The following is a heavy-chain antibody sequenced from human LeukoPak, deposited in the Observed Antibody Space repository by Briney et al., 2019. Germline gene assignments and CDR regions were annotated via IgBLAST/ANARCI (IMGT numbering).Heavy chain of an antibody. J-gene: IGHJ6*03. Sequence: SVKVSCKASGGTFSRHAISWVRQAPGQGLEWMGTTTPMFGTTNYAQKFQGRVTITADESTNTAYMELSSLISEDTAVYFCARIITIPDTNYYYMDVWGRGTTVTVSS. CDR2: TTPMFGTT. CDR3: ARIITIPDTNYYYMDV. D-gene: IGHD3-3*01. CDR1: GGTFSRHA. V-gene: IGHV1-69*13.